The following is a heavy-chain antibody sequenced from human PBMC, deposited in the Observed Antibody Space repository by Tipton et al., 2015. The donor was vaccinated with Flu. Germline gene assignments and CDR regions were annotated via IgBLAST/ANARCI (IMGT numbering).Heavy chain of an antibody. D-gene: IGHD3-10*02. V-gene: IGHV4-38-2*01. CDR2: IYHSGTT. Sequence: PGLVKPSETLSPTCSVSGYSIRSAYYWGWVRRPPGKGLEWIGTIYHSGTTYYNPSLKSRLTISVDTSKNQFSLRLSSVTAADTAVYYCARHTGDSVRGVIDYWGQGTLVTVSS. CDR3: ARHTGDSVRGVIDY. CDR1: GYSIRSAYY. J-gene: IGHJ4*02.